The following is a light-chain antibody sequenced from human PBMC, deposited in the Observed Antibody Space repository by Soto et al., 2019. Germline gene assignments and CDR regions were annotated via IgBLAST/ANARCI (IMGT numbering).Light chain of an antibody. V-gene: IGKV1-8*01. Sequence: AIRMTQSPSSFSASTGDRVTITCRASQGISSYLSWYQQKPGKAPKLLIYAASTLQSGVPSRFSGSGSGTDFTLTISCLQSEDFATYYCQQYYSCPLTVGGGTKVDIK. CDR3: QQYYSCPLT. J-gene: IGKJ4*01. CDR2: AAS. CDR1: QGISSY.